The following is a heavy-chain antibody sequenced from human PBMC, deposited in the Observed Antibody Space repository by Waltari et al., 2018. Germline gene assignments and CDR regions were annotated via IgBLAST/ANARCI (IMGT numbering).Heavy chain of an antibody. V-gene: IGHV1-46*01. CDR3: ARRGTDLDY. CDR2: INPTGDST. J-gene: IGHJ4*02. CDR1: GYIFTSYY. Sequence: QVQLVQSGAEVKKPGASVKVSCKTSGYIFTSYYMHWVRQAPGQGLEWMGIINPTGDSTTYAQKFQGRLTMTRDTSTSTLYMELSSLRSEDTAVYYCARRGTDLDYWGQGTLVTVSS.